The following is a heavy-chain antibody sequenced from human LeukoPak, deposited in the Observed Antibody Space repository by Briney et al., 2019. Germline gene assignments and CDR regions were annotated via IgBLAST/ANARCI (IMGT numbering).Heavy chain of an antibody. J-gene: IGHJ4*02. CDR1: GFTFTNYA. Sequence: GPLRLSCAASGFTFTNYAMHWVRQAPGKGLEWVTVISKDGSDKNYADSVKGRFTISRDNSMNTLFLQMNSLRTDDTAVYFCARDAYYSSGTYFDSWGQGTLVTVSS. D-gene: IGHD3-10*01. CDR3: ARDAYYSSGTYFDS. CDR2: ISKDGSDK. V-gene: IGHV3-30*01.